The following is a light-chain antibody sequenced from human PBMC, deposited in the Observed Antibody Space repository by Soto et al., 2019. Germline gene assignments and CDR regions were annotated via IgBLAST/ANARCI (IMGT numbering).Light chain of an antibody. CDR2: AVS. CDR3: SSFTSSITYV. Sequence: QSAPTQPASVSGSPGQSITISCTGTSSDIGGYNTVSWYQQHPGKAPKLIISAVSNRPSGVSDRFSGSKSGNTASLTISGLQVEDEADYYCSSFTSSITYVFGTGTKVTVL. J-gene: IGLJ1*01. V-gene: IGLV2-14*03. CDR1: SSDIGGYNT.